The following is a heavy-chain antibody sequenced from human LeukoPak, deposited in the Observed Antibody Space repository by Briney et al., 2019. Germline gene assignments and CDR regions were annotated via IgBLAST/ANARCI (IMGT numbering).Heavy chain of an antibody. CDR1: GFTFSSYA. Sequence: PGGSLRLSCAASGFTFSSYAMSWVRQAPGKGLEWVSAISGSGGSTYYADSVKGRFTISRDNSKNTLYLQMNSLRAEDTAVYYCAKRPLWSGYYHDWYFDLWGRGTLVTVSS. J-gene: IGHJ2*01. CDR2: ISGSGGST. CDR3: AKRPLWSGYYHDWYFDL. D-gene: IGHD3-3*01. V-gene: IGHV3-23*01.